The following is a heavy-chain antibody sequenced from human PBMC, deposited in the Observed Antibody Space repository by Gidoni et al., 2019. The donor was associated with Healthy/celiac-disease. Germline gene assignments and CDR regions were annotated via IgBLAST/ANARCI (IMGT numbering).Heavy chain of an antibody. CDR2: INHSGST. D-gene: IGHD5-12*01. V-gene: IGHV4-34*01. Sequence: QVQLQQWGAGLLKPSETLSLTCAVYGGSFSGYSWRWIRQPPGKGLEWIGEINHSGSTNYNPSLKSRVTISVDTSKNQFSLKRSSVTAADTAVYYCARGFQRWLQLGYFDYWGQGTLVTVSS. CDR1: GGSFSGYS. CDR3: ARGFQRWLQLGYFDY. J-gene: IGHJ4*02.